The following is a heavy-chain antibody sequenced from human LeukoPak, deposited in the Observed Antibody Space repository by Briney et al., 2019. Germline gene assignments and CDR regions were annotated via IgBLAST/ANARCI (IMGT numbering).Heavy chain of an antibody. CDR1: GGTFSSYA. V-gene: IGHV1-69*13. J-gene: IGHJ4*02. CDR3: ARGWDSSGTLGY. Sequence: ASVKVSCNASGGTFSSYAISWVRQAPGQGLEWMGGIIPIFGTANYAQKFQGRVTITADESTSTAYMELSSLRSEDTAVYYCARGWDSSGTLGYWGQGTLVTVSS. D-gene: IGHD6-6*01. CDR2: IIPIFGTA.